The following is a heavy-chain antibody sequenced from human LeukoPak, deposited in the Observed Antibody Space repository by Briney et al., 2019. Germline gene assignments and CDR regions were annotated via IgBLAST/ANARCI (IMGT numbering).Heavy chain of an antibody. J-gene: IGHJ4*02. V-gene: IGHV4-59*08. D-gene: IGHD1-1*01. Sequence: SETLSLTCTVSGGSISSYYWSWIRQPPGKGLEWIGYIYYSGSTNYNPSLKSRVTISVDTSKNQFSLKLSSVTAADTAAYYCAAGQLGYYFDYWGQGTLVTVSS. CDR1: GGSISSYY. CDR3: AAGQLGYYFDY. CDR2: IYYSGST.